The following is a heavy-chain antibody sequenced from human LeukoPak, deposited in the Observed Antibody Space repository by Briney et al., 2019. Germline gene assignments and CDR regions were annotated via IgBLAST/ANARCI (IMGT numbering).Heavy chain of an antibody. V-gene: IGHV3-30*02. J-gene: IGHJ4*02. CDR1: GFTFSSYG. CDR3: ARGGRWLQNYFDY. D-gene: IGHD5-24*01. CDR2: IRYDGSNK. Sequence: GGSLRLSCAASGFTFSSYGMHWVRQAPGKGLEWVAFIRYDGSNKYYADSVKGRFTISRDNAKNSLYLQMNSLRAEDTAVYYCARGGRWLQNYFDYWGQGTLVTVSS.